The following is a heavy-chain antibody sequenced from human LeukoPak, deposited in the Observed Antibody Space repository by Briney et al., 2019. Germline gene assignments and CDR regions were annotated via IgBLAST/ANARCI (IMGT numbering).Heavy chain of an antibody. CDR3: ARGPSVTTDWFDP. Sequence: ASVKVSCKASGYTFTSYGISWVRQAPGQGLEWMGWISVYNGNTNYAQKLQGRVTMTTDTSTSTAYMDLRNLRSDDTAVYYCARGPSVTTDWFDPWGQGTLVTVSS. V-gene: IGHV1-18*04. D-gene: IGHD4-17*01. CDR2: ISVYNGNT. J-gene: IGHJ5*02. CDR1: GYTFTSYG.